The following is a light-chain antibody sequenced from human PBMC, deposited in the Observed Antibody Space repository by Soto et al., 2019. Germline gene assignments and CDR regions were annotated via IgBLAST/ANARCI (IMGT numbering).Light chain of an antibody. J-gene: IGKJ5*01. CDR3: QQRSNWLSVT. CDR2: GAS. Sequence: EIVLTQSPATLSVSPGERATLSCSASQSVSSNLAWYQQKPGQAPRLLIYGASNRATGIPARFSGSGSGTDFTLTISSLEPEDFAVYYCQQRSNWLSVTFGQGTRLEIK. V-gene: IGKV3-11*01. CDR1: QSVSSN.